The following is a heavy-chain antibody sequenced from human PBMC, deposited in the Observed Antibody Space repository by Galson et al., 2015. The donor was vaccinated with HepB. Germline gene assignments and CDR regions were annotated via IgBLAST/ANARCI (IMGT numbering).Heavy chain of an antibody. J-gene: IGHJ6*02. V-gene: IGHV4-59*01. Sequence: ETLSLTCTVSGGSISSYYWSWIRQPPGKGLEWIGYISYSGITNYSPSLKRRVTISVDTSKNQFSLKLSSVTAADTAVYYCARDGGYTSSYYYHYYGLDVWGQGTTVTVSS. D-gene: IGHD6-6*01. CDR1: GGSISSYY. CDR3: ARDGGYTSSYYYHYYGLDV. CDR2: ISYSGIT.